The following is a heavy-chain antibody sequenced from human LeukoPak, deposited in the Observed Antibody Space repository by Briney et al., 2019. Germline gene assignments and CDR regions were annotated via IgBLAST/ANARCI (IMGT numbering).Heavy chain of an antibody. J-gene: IGHJ4*02. V-gene: IGHV3-23*01. CDR1: GFTFSSHP. CDR2: ITASADRT. Sequence: GGSLRLSCAASGFTFSSHPMHWVRQTPRKGLEWVSSITASADRTYYADSAKGRFTISRDNSKNTLYLQMDSLRAEDTAIYYCASRDPCSGGTCYAVAYWGQGSLVSVSS. D-gene: IGHD2-15*01. CDR3: ASRDPCSGGTCYAVAY.